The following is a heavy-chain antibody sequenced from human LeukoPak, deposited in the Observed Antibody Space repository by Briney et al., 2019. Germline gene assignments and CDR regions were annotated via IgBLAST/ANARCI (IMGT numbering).Heavy chain of an antibody. Sequence: GRSLRLSCAASGFTFSSYVMHWVRQAPGKGLEWVAIISYDGSNEYYADSVKGRFTISRDNSKNTLYLQMNSLRAADTAVYYCAREKDFSLWDAAVDYWGQGTLVTVSS. J-gene: IGHJ4*02. D-gene: IGHD3-3*01. CDR1: GFTFSSYV. CDR2: ISYDGSNE. CDR3: AREKDFSLWDAAVDY. V-gene: IGHV3-30*04.